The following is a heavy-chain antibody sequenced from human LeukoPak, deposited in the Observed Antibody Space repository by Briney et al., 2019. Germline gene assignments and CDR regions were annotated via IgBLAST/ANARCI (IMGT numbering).Heavy chain of an antibody. CDR2: ISGSGGST. D-gene: IGHD2-21*02. CDR3: AKVGPAYCGGDCYSDAFDI. CDR1: GFTFSSSA. J-gene: IGHJ3*02. V-gene: IGHV3-23*01. Sequence: PGGSLRLSCAASGFTFSSSAMSWVRQAPGKGLEWVSAISGSGGSTYYADSVKGRFTISRDNSKNTLYLQMNSLRAEDTAVYYCAKVGPAYCGGDCYSDAFDIWGQGTMVTVSS.